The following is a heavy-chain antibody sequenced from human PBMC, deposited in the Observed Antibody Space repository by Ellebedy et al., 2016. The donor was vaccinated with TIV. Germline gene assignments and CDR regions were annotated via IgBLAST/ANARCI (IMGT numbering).Heavy chain of an antibody. CDR1: GDTVSSSSAA. CDR2: TYFRSRYFN. CDR3: ASVHVAAIGFAYFDY. V-gene: IGHV6-1*01. D-gene: IGHD6-13*01. Sequence: SQTLSLTCAISGDTVSSSSAAWNWIRQSPSRGLEWLGTTYFRSRYFNDYAPSVKSRINIHADTSKTQFSLLLNSVTPEDTAVYYCASVHVAAIGFAYFDYWGQGTLVTVSS. J-gene: IGHJ4*02.